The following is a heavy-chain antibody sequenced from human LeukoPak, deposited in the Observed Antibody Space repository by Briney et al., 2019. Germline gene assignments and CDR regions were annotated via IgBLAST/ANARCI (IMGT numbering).Heavy chain of an antibody. V-gene: IGHV4-59*08. CDR3: ARHPFSDGFDL. Sequence: SETLSLTCTVSGGSISTFYWSWLRQPPGKGLEWIGYIFRTGHSNHNPSLKGRVTISVDTSKNQFSLNLNSVTAADTAMYYCARHPFSDGFDLWGQGTMVTVSS. CDR1: GGSISTFY. CDR2: IFRTGHS. J-gene: IGHJ3*01.